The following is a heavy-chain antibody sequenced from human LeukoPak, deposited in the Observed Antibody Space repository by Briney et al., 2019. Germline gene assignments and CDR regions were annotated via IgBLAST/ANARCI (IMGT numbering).Heavy chain of an antibody. V-gene: IGHV3-30-3*01. CDR1: GFTFSSYA. Sequence: GGSLRLSCAASGFTFSSYAMHWVREAPGKGLEWVAVISYDGSNKYYADSVKGRFTISRDNSKNTLYLQMNSLRAEDTAVYYCAKDIIVVVPAAIGHWGQGTLVTVSS. CDR2: ISYDGSNK. J-gene: IGHJ1*01. CDR3: AKDIIVVVPAAIGH. D-gene: IGHD2-2*02.